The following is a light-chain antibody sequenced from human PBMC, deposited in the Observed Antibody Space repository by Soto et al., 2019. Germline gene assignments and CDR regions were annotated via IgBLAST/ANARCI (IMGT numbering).Light chain of an antibody. CDR2: GAS. V-gene: IGKV3-15*01. J-gene: IGKJ1*01. Sequence: IVLTQSPATLSLSPGERATLSCGASQSVSSYLAWYQQKPGQAPRLLIYGASTRATGIPARFSGSGSGTEFTLTISSLQSEDFALYFCQQYNIWPQTFGQGTKVDIK. CDR1: QSVSSY. CDR3: QQYNIWPQT.